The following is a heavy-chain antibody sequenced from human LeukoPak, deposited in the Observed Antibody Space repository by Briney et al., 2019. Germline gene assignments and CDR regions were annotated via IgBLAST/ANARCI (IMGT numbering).Heavy chain of an antibody. CDR1: GFTFSSYW. CDR2: INHNGNVN. D-gene: IGHD3-10*01. Sequence: QTGGSLRLSCAASGFTFSSYWMNWARQAPGKGLEWVASINHNGNVNYYVDSVKGRFTISRDNAKNSLYLQMNSLRAEDTAVYYCASVHYYALDYWGQGTLVTVSS. CDR3: ASVHYYALDY. J-gene: IGHJ4*02. V-gene: IGHV3-7*03.